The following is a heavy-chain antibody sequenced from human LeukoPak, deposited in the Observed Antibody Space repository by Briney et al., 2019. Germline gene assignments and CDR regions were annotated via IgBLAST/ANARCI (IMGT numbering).Heavy chain of an antibody. CDR1: GGSFSGYY. CDR3: AKRRGYSYKLGGNYFDY. CDR2: INHSGST. V-gene: IGHV4-34*01. J-gene: IGHJ4*02. Sequence: SETLSLTCAVYGGSFSGYYWSWIRQPPGKGLEWIGEINHSGSTNYNPSLKSRVTIPVDTSKNQFSLKLSSVTAADTAVYYCAKRRGYSYKLGGNYFDYWGQGTLVTVSS. D-gene: IGHD5-18*01.